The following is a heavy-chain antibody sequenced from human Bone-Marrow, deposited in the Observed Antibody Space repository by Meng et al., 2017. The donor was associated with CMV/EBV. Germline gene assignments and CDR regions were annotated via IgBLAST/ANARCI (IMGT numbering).Heavy chain of an antibody. J-gene: IGHJ4*02. Sequence: GEYLKISCAASGFTFSSYAMHWVRQAPGKGLEWVAVISYDGSNKYYADSVKGRFTISRDNSKNTLYLQMNSLRAEDTAVYYCAGITIFGVVAGYWGQGTLVTVSS. V-gene: IGHV3-30*04. D-gene: IGHD3-3*01. CDR3: AGITIFGVVAGY. CDR2: ISYDGSNK. CDR1: GFTFSSYA.